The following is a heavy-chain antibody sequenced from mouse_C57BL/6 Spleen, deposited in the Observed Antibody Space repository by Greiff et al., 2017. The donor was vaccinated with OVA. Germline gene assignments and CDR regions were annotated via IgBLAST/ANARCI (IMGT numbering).Heavy chain of an antibody. CDR2: IYPGSGST. Sequence: VQLQQPGAELVKPGASVKMSCKASGYTFTSYWITWVKQRPGQGLEWIGDIYPGSGSTNYNEKFKSKATLTVDTSSSTAYMQLSSLTSEDSAVYYCARHYGSSYRYYAMDYWGQGTSVTVSS. D-gene: IGHD1-1*01. J-gene: IGHJ4*01. CDR1: GYTFTSYW. CDR3: ARHYGSSYRYYAMDY. V-gene: IGHV1-55*01.